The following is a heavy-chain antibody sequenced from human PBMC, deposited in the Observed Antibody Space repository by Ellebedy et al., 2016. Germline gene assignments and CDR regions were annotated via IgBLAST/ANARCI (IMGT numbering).Heavy chain of an antibody. CDR2: INHSGST. Sequence: SETLSLTXAVYGGSFSGYYWSWIRQPPGKGLEWIGEINHSGSTNYNPSLKSRIIISVDTSKNQFSLKLRSVTAADTAVYYCARGLIPGMVTAIHDYWGQGTLVTVSS. J-gene: IGHJ4*02. CDR3: ARGLIPGMVTAIHDY. V-gene: IGHV4-34*01. D-gene: IGHD2-21*02. CDR1: GGSFSGYY.